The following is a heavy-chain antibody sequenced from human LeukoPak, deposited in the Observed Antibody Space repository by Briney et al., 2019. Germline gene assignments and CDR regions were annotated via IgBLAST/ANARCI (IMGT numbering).Heavy chain of an antibody. Sequence: ASVKVSCKASGYTFTSYGISWVRQAPGQGLEWMGWISTYNGNTNYAQKLQGRVTMTTDTSTSTAYMELRSLRSDDTAVYYCAIQEVKTRRDYWGQGTLVTVSS. J-gene: IGHJ4*02. D-gene: IGHD1-1*01. V-gene: IGHV1-18*01. CDR2: ISTYNGNT. CDR1: GYTFTSYG. CDR3: AIQEVKTRRDY.